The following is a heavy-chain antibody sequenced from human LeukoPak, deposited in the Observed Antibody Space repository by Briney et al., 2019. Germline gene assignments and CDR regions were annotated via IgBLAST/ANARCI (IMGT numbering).Heavy chain of an antibody. CDR3: ARDGHYYDSDGYPNPLDY. CDR1: GFTFSSFA. V-gene: IGHV3-64*04. Sequence: QPGGSLRLSCSASGFTFSSFAMHSVRQAPGKGPEYVSAITSNGRSTYYANSVKGRFTISRDNAKESLYLQMNSLRAEDTAVYYCARDGHYYDSDGYPNPLDYWGQGTLVTVSS. D-gene: IGHD3-22*01. CDR2: ITSNGRST. J-gene: IGHJ4*02.